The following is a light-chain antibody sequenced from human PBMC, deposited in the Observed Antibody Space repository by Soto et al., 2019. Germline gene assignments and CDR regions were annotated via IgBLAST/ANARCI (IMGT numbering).Light chain of an antibody. V-gene: IGLV1-51*01. Sequence: QSVLTQPPSVSAAPGQTVTISCSGSSSNIGNNYVSWYQQLPGTAPKLLIYDNNKRPSGIPDRFSGSKSGTSATLGITVLQTGDEADYYCGTLDSSLSAVVFGGGTKLTVL. CDR2: DNN. CDR1: SSNIGNNY. CDR3: GTLDSSLSAVV. J-gene: IGLJ2*01.